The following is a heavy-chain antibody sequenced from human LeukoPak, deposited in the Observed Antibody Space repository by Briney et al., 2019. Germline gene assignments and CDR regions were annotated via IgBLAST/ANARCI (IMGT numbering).Heavy chain of an antibody. CDR2: IYSGGST. CDR1: GFTVSSNY. D-gene: IGHD2-2*03. V-gene: IGHV3-66*01. CDR3: ARDRRDGYCLGH. Sequence: GGSLRLSCAASGFTVSSNYMSWVRQAPGKGLEWVSVIYSGGSTYYADSVKGRFTISRDSSKNTVNLQMNSLRAEDTAVYYCARDRRDGYCLGHWGQGTLVTVSS. J-gene: IGHJ4*02.